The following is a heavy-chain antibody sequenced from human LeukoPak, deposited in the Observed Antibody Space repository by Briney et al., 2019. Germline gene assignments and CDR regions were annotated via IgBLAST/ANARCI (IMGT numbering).Heavy chain of an antibody. Sequence: SETLSLTCAVYGGSFSGYYWSWIRQPPGKGPEWSGEINHSGSTNLNPSLKSRVSISVDTSKNQFSLKLSSVTAADTAVYYCARGRGFGNTIFGVVLHGMDGWGQGTTVTVSS. J-gene: IGHJ6*02. CDR1: GGSFSGYY. D-gene: IGHD3-3*01. CDR3: ARGRGFGNTIFGVVLHGMDG. CDR2: INHSGST. V-gene: IGHV4-34*01.